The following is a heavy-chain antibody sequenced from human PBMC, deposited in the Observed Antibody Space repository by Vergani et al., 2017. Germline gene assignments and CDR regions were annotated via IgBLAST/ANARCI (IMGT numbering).Heavy chain of an antibody. V-gene: IGHV4-38-2*01. D-gene: IGHD3-22*01. Sequence: QVQLQESGPGLVKPSETLSLTCAVSGYSISSGYYWGWIRQPPGKGLEWIGRIYHSGSTYYNPSLKNRFTISVDTSKNQFSLKLSSVTAADTAVYYCARARKDYYDSSGGPYYFDYWGQGTLVTVSS. CDR2: IYHSGST. CDR3: ARARKDYYDSSGGPYYFDY. CDR1: GYSISSGYY. J-gene: IGHJ4*02.